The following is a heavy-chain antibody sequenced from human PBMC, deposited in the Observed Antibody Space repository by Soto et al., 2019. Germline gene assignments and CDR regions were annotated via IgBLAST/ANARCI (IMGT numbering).Heavy chain of an antibody. CDR2: INPRGDST. J-gene: IGHJ4*02. CDR3: ARDLPTFTRASDY. Sequence: SVKVSCKATGYTFIAYYMHWVRQAPGQGLEWVGIINPRGDSTSYAQKFKGRVTMTTDTSTSTVYMELSSLRSEDTAVYYCARDLPTFTRASDYWGQGTLVTVSS. V-gene: IGHV1-46*01. CDR1: GYTFIAYY. D-gene: IGHD3-10*01.